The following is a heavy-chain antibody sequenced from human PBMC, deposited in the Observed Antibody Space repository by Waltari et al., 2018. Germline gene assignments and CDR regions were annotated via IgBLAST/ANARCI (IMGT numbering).Heavy chain of an antibody. V-gene: IGHV4-34*01. CDR1: GGSFSGYY. CDR3: ARSRAGGYSTFLPSQYFDY. D-gene: IGHD6-13*01. Sequence: QVQLQQWGAGLLKPSETLSLTCAVYGGSFSGYYWSWIRQPPGKGLEWIGEINHSGSTNYNPSLKSRVTISVDTSKNQFSLKLSSVTAADTAVYYCARSRAGGYSTFLPSQYFDYWGQGTLVTVSS. J-gene: IGHJ4*02. CDR2: INHSGST.